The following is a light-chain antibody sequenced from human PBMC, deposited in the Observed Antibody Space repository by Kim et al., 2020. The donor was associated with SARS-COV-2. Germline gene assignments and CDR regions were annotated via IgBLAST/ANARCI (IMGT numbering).Light chain of an antibody. J-gene: IGKJ1*01. Sequence: GDRVTITCRASQDISNYLAWFQHKPGTAPKLLIYAASALHSEVPSRFSGSGSGSDFTLTISSLQPEDVATFYCQSYNSAPWTFDRGTKV. CDR3: QSYNSAPWT. V-gene: IGKV1-27*01. CDR2: AAS. CDR1: QDISNY.